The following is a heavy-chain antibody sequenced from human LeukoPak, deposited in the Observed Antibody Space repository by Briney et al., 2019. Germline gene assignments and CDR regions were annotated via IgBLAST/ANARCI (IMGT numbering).Heavy chain of an antibody. CDR3: ARKYCSTTSYLFDN. V-gene: IGHV3-48*03. Sequence: GGSLRLSCAASGFTFSSNEMNWVRQAPGKGLQWVSDISSSGTTIYYADSVKGRFTISRDNAKNSLYLQMNSLRAEDTAVYYCARKYCSTTSYLFDNWGQGTLVTVSS. D-gene: IGHD2-2*01. CDR1: GFTFSSNE. J-gene: IGHJ4*02. CDR2: ISSSGTTI.